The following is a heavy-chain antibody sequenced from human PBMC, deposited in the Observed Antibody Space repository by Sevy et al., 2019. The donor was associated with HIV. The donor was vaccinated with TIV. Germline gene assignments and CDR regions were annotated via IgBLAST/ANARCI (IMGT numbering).Heavy chain of an antibody. CDR2: FYYSKST. Sequence: SETLSLTCTVSGDSISNYYWSWIRQPPGKGLEWIGYFYYSKSTNYNPSLKSRVTISVDTSKNQISLKLRSVTAADTAVYYCARTSAYYYYGVDIWGQGTTVTVSS. J-gene: IGHJ6*02. V-gene: IGHV4-59*01. CDR1: GDSISNYY. CDR3: ARTSAYYYYGVDI. D-gene: IGHD2-2*01.